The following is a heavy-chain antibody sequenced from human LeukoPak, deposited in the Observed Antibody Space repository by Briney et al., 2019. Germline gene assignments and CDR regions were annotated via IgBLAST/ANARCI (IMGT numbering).Heavy chain of an antibody. J-gene: IGHJ2*01. CDR1: GGTFSSYA. CDR2: IIPIFGTA. V-gene: IGHV1-69*13. CDR3: ARAGCSSGSCYATNWYFDL. D-gene: IGHD2-15*01. Sequence: ASVKVSCKASGGTFSSYAISWVRQAPGQGLEWMGGIIPIFGTANYAQKFQGRVTITAVESTSTAYMELSSLRSEDTAVYYCARAGCSSGSCYATNWYFDLWGRGTLVAVSS.